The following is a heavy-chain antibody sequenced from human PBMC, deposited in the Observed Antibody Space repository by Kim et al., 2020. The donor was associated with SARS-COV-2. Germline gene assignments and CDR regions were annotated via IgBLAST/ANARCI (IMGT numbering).Heavy chain of an antibody. D-gene: IGHD1-26*01. J-gene: IGHJ4*02. CDR3: ARVPSSGSYRNFDY. V-gene: IGHV4-34*01. Sequence: NPFLKSRVTISVDTSKNQFSLKVPSVTAADTAMYYCARVPSSGSYRNFDYWGQGTLVTVSS.